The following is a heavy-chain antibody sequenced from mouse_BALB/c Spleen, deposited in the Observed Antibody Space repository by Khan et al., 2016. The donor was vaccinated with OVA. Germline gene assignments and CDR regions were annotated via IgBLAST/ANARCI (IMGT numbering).Heavy chain of an antibody. J-gene: IGHJ2*01. Sequence: EVELVESGGGLVQPGGSLKLSCAASGFTFSSYIMSWVRQTPEKRLEWVAYISNGGGSTYYLATVKGRFTISRDNAKNTLYLQMISLKSEDTAMYYCARHGNYVSFDYWGQGTTLTVSS. CDR2: ISNGGGST. CDR3: ARHGNYVSFDY. D-gene: IGHD2-1*01. CDR1: GFTFSSYI. V-gene: IGHV5-12-2*01.